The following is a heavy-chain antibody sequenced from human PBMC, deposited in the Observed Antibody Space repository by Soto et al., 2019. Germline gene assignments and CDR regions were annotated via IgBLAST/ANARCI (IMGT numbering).Heavy chain of an antibody. CDR1: GYTFSTSG. CDR2: ISGYNGNT. J-gene: IGHJ5*02. CDR3: AKTPHYDSSGYYSWFDL. D-gene: IGHD3-22*01. Sequence: QDQLVQSGAEVKKPGASVKVSCKAPGYTFSTSGITWVRQAPGQGLEWMGWISGYNGNTIYAQKLQGRVTMTTETSTTTAYMELRSLRSDVTAVYYCAKTPHYDSSGYYSWFDLWGQGTLVTVSS. V-gene: IGHV1-18*01.